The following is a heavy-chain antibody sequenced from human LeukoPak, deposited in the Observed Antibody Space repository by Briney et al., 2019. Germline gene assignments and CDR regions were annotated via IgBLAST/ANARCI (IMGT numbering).Heavy chain of an antibody. V-gene: IGHV4-31*03. CDR2: IYNSGNT. D-gene: IGHD3-9*01. CDR3: AREARGIHAILTGYGQARAFDN. J-gene: IGHJ3*02. CDR1: GGSISSGGYY. Sequence: SQTLSLTCTVSGGSISSGGYYWSWIRQHPGKGLEWTGCIYNSGNTYYNPSLRSRVTISVDTSKNQFSLKLTSVTAADTAVYYCAREARGIHAILTGYGQARAFDNWGQGTMVTVSS.